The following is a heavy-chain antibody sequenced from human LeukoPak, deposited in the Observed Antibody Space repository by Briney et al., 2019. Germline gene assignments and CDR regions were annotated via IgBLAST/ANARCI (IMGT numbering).Heavy chain of an antibody. V-gene: IGHV3-13*01. CDR2: IGHAGDT. J-gene: IGHJ4*02. CDR1: GFAFSSYD. D-gene: IGHD6-19*01. CDR3: ARARYSSGWYGGYYFDY. Sequence: GGSLRLSCAASGFAFSSYDMHWVRQVSGKGLEWVSAIGHAGDTYYADSVKGRFTISRENAKNSLYLQMNSLRAGDTAVYYCARARYSSGWYGGYYFDYWGQGTLVTVSS.